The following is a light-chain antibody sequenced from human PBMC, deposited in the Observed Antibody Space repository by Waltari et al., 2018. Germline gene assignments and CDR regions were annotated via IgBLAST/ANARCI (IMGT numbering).Light chain of an antibody. Sequence: QSALPQPASVSGSPGQSVTIFCAGTSNDVGGYNSVSWYQGHPGQAPRVIIYDVSDRPSGVSDRFSGSKSGNTASLTISGLQAEDEADYYCSSQSSNDVVLFGGGTKLTGL. CDR2: DVS. J-gene: IGLJ2*01. CDR3: SSQSSNDVVL. V-gene: IGLV2-14*01. CDR1: SNDVGGYNS.